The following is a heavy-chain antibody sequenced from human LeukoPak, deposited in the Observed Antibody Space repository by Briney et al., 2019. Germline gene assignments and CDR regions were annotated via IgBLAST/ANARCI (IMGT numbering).Heavy chain of an antibody. CDR2: INADGSTA. CDR3: VVVVDLPDSDGFDV. D-gene: IGHD2-21*02. CDR1: GFTFGNSW. Sequence: GGSLRLSCAASGFTFGNSWVHGVRQAPGKGLVWVSLINADGSTATYADSVKGRFTISRDNARNTLSLQMNSLTIEDTAVYYCVVVVDLPDSDGFDVWGQGTMITVSS. V-gene: IGHV3-74*01. J-gene: IGHJ3*01.